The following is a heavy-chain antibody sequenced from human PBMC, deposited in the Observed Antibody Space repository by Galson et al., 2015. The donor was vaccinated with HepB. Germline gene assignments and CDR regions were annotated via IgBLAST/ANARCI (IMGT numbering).Heavy chain of an antibody. CDR1: GFTFSSYA. D-gene: IGHD1-26*01. CDR2: ISGSGGST. V-gene: IGHV3-23*01. Sequence: SLRLSCAASGFTFSSYAMSWVRQAPGKGLEWVSAISGSGGSTYYADSVKGRFTISRDNSKNTLYLQMNSLRAEDTAVYYCAKDDSSGSYPDYWGQGTLVTVSS. CDR3: AKDDSSGSYPDY. J-gene: IGHJ4*02.